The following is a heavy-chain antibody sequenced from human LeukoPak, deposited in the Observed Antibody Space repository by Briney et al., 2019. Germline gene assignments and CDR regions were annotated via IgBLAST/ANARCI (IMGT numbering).Heavy chain of an antibody. CDR1: GFTFTNAW. Sequence: GGSLRLSCAASGFTFTNAWMTWVRQAPGKGLEWVGRIKSKGDGETTDYAAPVKGRFTMSRDDSRATLYLQMNSLKAEDTAVYYCATDLGLTMIRGVIVHWGQGALVTVSS. D-gene: IGHD3-10*01. CDR2: IKSKGDGETT. CDR3: ATDLGLTMIRGVIVH. J-gene: IGHJ4*02. V-gene: IGHV3-15*01.